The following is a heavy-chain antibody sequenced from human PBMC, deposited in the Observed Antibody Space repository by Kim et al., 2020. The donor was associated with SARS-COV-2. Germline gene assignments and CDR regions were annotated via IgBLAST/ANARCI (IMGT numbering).Heavy chain of an antibody. CDR2: IYYSGST. Sequence: SETLSLTCTVSGGSISSSSYYWGWIRQPPGKGLEWIGSIYYSGSTYYNPSLKSRVTISVDTSKNQFSLKLSSVTAADTAVYYCARLSDINSSGWSDFDYWGQGTLVTVSS. CDR1: GGSISSSSYY. J-gene: IGHJ4*02. D-gene: IGHD6-19*01. V-gene: IGHV4-39*01. CDR3: ARLSDINSSGWSDFDY.